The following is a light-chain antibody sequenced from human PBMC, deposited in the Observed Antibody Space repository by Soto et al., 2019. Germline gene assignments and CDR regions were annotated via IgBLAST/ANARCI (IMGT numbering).Light chain of an antibody. V-gene: IGKV1-8*01. Sequence: AIRMTQSPSSFSASTGDRVTITCRASQGISSYLAWYQQKPGKAPKLLIYAASTLQSGVPSRFSGSGSGTDFPLTISCLQSDDFATYYCQQYYSYPLTFGGGTKVDIK. J-gene: IGKJ4*01. CDR3: QQYYSYPLT. CDR2: AAS. CDR1: QGISSY.